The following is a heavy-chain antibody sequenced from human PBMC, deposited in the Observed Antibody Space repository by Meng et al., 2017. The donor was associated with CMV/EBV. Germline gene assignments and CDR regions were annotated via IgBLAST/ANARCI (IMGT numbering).Heavy chain of an antibody. CDR3: ARVTASSRTGSYYNGNY. J-gene: IGHJ4*02. D-gene: IGHD3-10*01. CDR2: ISYDGSNK. CDR1: GFTFSSYA. V-gene: IGHV3-30-3*01. Sequence: GGSLRLSCAASGFTFSSYAMHWVRQAPGKGLEWVAVISYDGSNKYYADSVKGRFTISRDNSKNTLYLQMNSLRAEDTAVYYCARVTASSRTGSYYNGNYWGQGTLVTVPQ.